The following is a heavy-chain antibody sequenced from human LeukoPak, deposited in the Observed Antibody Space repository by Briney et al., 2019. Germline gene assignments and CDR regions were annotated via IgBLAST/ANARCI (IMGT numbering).Heavy chain of an antibody. Sequence: SETLSLTCGVSGGSISGTNWWSWVRQPPGQGLEWIGEISLAGQTTYNPSLNGRVTMSLDKSSNQLSLHLTSVTAADTATYFCSRESGPFCPFGYWGQGTLVIVSS. V-gene: IGHV4/OR15-8*02. J-gene: IGHJ4*02. D-gene: IGHD1-26*01. CDR2: ISLAGQT. CDR3: SRESGPFCPFGY. CDR1: GGSISGTNW.